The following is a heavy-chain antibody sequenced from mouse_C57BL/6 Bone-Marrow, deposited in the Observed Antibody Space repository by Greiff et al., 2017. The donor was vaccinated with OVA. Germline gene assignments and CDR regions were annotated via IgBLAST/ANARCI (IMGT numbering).Heavy chain of an antibody. J-gene: IGHJ4*01. CDR1: GFTFSSYA. V-gene: IGHV5-4*01. Sequence: DVKLVESGGGLVKPGGSLKLSCAASGFTFSSYAMSWVRQTPEKRLEWVATISDGGSYTYYPDNVKGRFTISRDNAKNNLYLQMSHLKSEDTAMYYCAREVNWVYAMDYWGQGTSVTVSS. CDR2: ISDGGSYT. D-gene: IGHD4-1*01. CDR3: AREVNWVYAMDY.